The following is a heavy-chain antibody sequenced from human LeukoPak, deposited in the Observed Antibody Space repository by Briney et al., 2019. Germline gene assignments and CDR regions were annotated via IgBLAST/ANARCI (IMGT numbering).Heavy chain of an antibody. J-gene: IGHJ6*02. D-gene: IGHD2-15*01. CDR3: ATHQSDIYYGMYV. CDR2: INPTSGVT. Sequence: GSSVKVSCKASGYTFTDYYMQWVRQAPGQCLEWMGCINPTSGVTTYAQKFQGRVSMTRDTSITTAYMELTSLRSDDTAVYYCATHQSDIYYGMYVWGQGTTVTVSS. CDR1: GYTFTDYY. V-gene: IGHV1-2*02.